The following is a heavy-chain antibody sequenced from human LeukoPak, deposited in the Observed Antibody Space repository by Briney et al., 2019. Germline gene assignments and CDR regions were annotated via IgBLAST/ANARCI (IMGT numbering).Heavy chain of an antibody. J-gene: IGHJ4*02. D-gene: IGHD3-10*01. Sequence: ASVKVSCKASGYTFTGYYMDWVRQAPGQGLEWMGGINPNSGGTNYAQKFQGRVTMTRDTSISTDYMELSRLRSDDTAVYYCARDGIWFGELPFDYGGQGTLVTVSS. V-gene: IGHV1-2*02. CDR3: ARDGIWFGELPFDY. CDR2: INPNSGGT. CDR1: GYTFTGYY.